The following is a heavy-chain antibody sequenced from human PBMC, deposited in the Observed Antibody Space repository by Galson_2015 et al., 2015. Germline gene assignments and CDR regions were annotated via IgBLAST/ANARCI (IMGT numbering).Heavy chain of an antibody. CDR3: ARRQSGSSNRHFDY. J-gene: IGHJ4*02. CDR1: GGSISSSSYY. V-gene: IGHV4-39*01. CDR2: IYYSGST. Sequence: SETLSLTCTVSGGSISSSSYYWGWIRQPPGKGLEWIGSIYYSGSTYYNPSLKSRVTLSVDTSKNQFSLNLSSVTAADTAVYYCARRQSGSSNRHFDYWGQGTLVTVSS. D-gene: IGHD1-26*01.